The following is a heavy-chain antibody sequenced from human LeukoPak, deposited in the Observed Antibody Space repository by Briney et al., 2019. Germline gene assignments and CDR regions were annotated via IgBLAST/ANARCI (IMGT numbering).Heavy chain of an antibody. CDR1: GYTFTGYY. CDR2: INPNSGGT. V-gene: IGHV1-2*02. J-gene: IGHJ6*02. Sequence: ASVKVSCKASGYTFTGYYMHWVRQAPGQGLEWMGWINPNSGGTNYAQKFQGRVTITADESMSTAYMELSSLRSEDTAVYYCARFTTPLTLRSGVYYYGMDVWGQGTTVTVSS. D-gene: IGHD3-3*01. CDR3: ARFTTPLTLRSGVYYYGMDV.